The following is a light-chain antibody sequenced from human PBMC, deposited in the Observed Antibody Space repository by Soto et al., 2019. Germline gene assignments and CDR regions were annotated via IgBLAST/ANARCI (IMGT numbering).Light chain of an antibody. J-gene: IGLJ1*01. CDR1: SSDVGGYNY. Sequence: QAVVTQPASVSGSPGQSITISCTGTSSDVGGYNYVSWYQQHPGKAPKLLIYEVSNRPSGVSNRFSGSKSGNTASLTISLLHAEYVADYYCSSYTSSSTLGLYVFGTWSKLTV. CDR3: SSYTSSSTLGLYV. CDR2: EVS. V-gene: IGLV2-14*01.